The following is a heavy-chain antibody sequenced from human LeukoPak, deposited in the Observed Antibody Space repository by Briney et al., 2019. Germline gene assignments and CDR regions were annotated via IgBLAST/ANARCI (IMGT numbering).Heavy chain of an antibody. CDR2: INPNSGGT. CDR3: ARVGYDFWSGAPFSFDY. Sequence: ASVKVSCKASGYTFTGYYMHWVRQAPGQGLEWMGWINPNSGGTNYAQKFQGRVTITRNTSISTAYMELSSLRSEDTAVYYCARVGYDFWSGAPFSFDYWGQGTLVTVSS. D-gene: IGHD3-3*01. V-gene: IGHV1-2*02. CDR1: GYTFTGYY. J-gene: IGHJ4*02.